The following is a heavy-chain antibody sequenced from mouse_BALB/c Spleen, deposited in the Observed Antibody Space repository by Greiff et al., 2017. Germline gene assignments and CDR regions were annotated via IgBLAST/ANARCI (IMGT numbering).Heavy chain of an antibody. CDR1: GYTFTSYV. CDR3: ARRGFYYGNYYAMDY. CDR2: INPYNDGT. D-gene: IGHD2-1*01. Sequence: VQLQQSGPELVKPGASVKMSCKASGYTFTSYVMHWVKQKPGQGLEWIGYINPYNDGTKYNEKFKGKATLTSDKSSSTAYMELSSLTSEDSAVYYCARRGFYYGNYYAMDYWGQGTSVTVSS. V-gene: IGHV1-14*01. J-gene: IGHJ4*01.